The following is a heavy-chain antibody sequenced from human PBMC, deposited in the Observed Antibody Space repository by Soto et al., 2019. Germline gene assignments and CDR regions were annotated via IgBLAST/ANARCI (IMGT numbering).Heavy chain of an antibody. D-gene: IGHD3-10*01. V-gene: IGHV3-7*03. Sequence: PGGSLRLSCVASGFTFGLYWMNWVREAPGKGLEWVAAIKKDGTEDYYADSVRGRFTITRHNAENSVFLQMNSLRVEDTAVYYCATLPSGRCFDYWRQGIPVTVSS. CDR2: IKKDGTED. CDR1: GFTFGLYW. CDR3: ATLPSGRCFDY. J-gene: IGHJ4*02.